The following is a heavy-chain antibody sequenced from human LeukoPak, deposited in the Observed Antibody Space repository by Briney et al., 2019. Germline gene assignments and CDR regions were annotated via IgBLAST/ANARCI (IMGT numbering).Heavy chain of an antibody. CDR3: AKLTDGDFWSGYMDY. J-gene: IGHJ4*02. CDR2: ISNDGINK. CDR1: GFTFSRYG. V-gene: IGHV3-30*18. Sequence: GRSLRLSCAASGFTFSRYGMHWVRQAPGKGLERVAVISNDGINKNYANSVKGRFTISRDNSKNTVYLQMNSLRAEDTAVYYCAKLTDGDFWSGYMDYWGQGTLVTVSS. D-gene: IGHD3-3*01.